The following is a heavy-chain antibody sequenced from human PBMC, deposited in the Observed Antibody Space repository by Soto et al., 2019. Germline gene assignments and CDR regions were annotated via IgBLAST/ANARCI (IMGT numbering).Heavy chain of an antibody. Sequence: QVLLVQSGPEVKMPGASVKVSCKTSGYTFTAYGLAWLRQAPGQRPEWMGWVSTNNADTNYAPRLQGRVTMTTDKSTTTTYMELRSLRDDDTAVYYCARELNTDPSAYYSFAYWGQGTLVTVSS. J-gene: IGHJ4*02. CDR2: VSTNNADT. V-gene: IGHV1-18*01. CDR3: ARELNTDPSAYYSFAY. CDR1: GYTFTAYG. D-gene: IGHD3-22*01.